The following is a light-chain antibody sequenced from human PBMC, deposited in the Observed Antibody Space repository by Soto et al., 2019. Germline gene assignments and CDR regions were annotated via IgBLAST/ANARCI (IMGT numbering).Light chain of an antibody. J-gene: IGKJ1*01. CDR3: QHYGRSPPSWT. V-gene: IGKV3-20*01. CDR2: DAS. CDR1: QSVSSSY. Sequence: EIVLTQSPGTLSLSPGERATLSCRASQSVSSSYVAWYQQKPGQPPRLLIFDASNRATGIPDRFSGSGSGTDFTLTISSLEPEDFAVYYCQHYGRSPPSWTFGQGTKVEIQ.